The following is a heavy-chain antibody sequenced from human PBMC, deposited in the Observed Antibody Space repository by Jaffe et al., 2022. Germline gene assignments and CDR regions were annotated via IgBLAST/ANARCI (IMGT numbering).Heavy chain of an antibody. Sequence: QVQLQESGPGLVKPSETLSLTCAVSGYSISSGYYWGWIRQPPGKGLEWIGSIYHSGSTYYNPSLKSRVTISVDTSKNQFSLKLSSVTAADTAVYYCASCIAAAGTFDYWGQGTLVTVSS. D-gene: IGHD6-13*01. CDR1: GYSISSGYY. V-gene: IGHV4-38-2*01. CDR2: IYHSGST. CDR3: ASCIAAAGTFDY. J-gene: IGHJ4*02.